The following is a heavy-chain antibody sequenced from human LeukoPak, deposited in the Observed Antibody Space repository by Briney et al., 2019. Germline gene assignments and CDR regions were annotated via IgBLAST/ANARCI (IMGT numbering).Heavy chain of an antibody. CDR1: GFTFSRHG. J-gene: IGHJ4*02. CDR2: ISYDGSNK. CDR3: AKAGSIGPYSTDY. V-gene: IGHV3-30*18. D-gene: IGHD6-13*01. Sequence: GRSLRLSCAASGFTFSRHGMHWVRQAPGKGLEWVAVISYDGSNKYYADSVKGRFTISRDNSKNTPYLQVNSLRAEDTAVYYCAKAGSIGPYSTDYWGQGTLVTVSS.